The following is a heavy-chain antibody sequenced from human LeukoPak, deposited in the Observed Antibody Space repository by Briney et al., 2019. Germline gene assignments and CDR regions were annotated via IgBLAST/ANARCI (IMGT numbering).Heavy chain of an antibody. CDR3: ASRPLLDDILTGYYS. Sequence: SVKVSCKASGGTFSSYAISWVRQAPGQGLEWMGGIIPIFGTANYAQKFQGRVTITTDESTSTAYMELSSLRSEDTAVYYCASRPLLDDILTGYYSWGQGTMVTVSS. CDR2: IIPIFGTA. D-gene: IGHD3-9*01. CDR1: GGTFSSYA. V-gene: IGHV1-69*05. J-gene: IGHJ3*02.